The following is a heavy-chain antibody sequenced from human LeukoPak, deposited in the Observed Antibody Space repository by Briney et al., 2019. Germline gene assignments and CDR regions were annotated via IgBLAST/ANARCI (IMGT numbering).Heavy chain of an antibody. Sequence: PGGSLRLSCAASGFTFSNYWMSWVRQAPGKGLEWVTIIKQDGSDKYNVDSVKGRFTISRDNAKNSLYLQMNSLRAEDTAVYYCARWVTTAYYGIDVWGQGTTVTVSS. CDR2: IKQDGSDK. CDR1: GFTFSNYW. V-gene: IGHV3-7*05. J-gene: IGHJ6*02. CDR3: ARWVTTAYYGIDV. D-gene: IGHD4-17*01.